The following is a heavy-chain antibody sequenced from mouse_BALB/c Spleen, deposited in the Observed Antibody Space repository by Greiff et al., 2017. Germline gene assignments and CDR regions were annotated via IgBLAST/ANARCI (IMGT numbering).Heavy chain of an antibody. J-gene: IGHJ4*01. Sequence: DVMLVESGGGLVQPGGSRKLSCAASGFTFSSFGMHWVRQAPEKGLEWVAYISSGSSTIYYADTVKGRFTISRDNPKNTLFLQMTSLRSEDTAMYYCARGGPYAMDYWGQGTSVTVSS. CDR1: GFTFSSFG. CDR2: ISSGSSTI. CDR3: ARGGPYAMDY. V-gene: IGHV5-17*02.